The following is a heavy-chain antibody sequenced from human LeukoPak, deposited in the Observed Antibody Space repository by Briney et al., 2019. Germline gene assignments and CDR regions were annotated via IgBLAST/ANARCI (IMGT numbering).Heavy chain of an antibody. D-gene: IGHD3-22*01. V-gene: IGHV5-51*01. J-gene: IGHJ3*02. CDR3: ARVVVITGDAFDI. CDR2: IQPGDSDT. CDR1: GYSFTNYW. Sequence: KAGESLKISCKGSGYSFTNYWIGWVRQMPGKGLEWMGIIQPGDSDTRYSPSFQGQVTISADKSTSTAYLQWSSLKASDTAMYYCARVVVITGDAFDIRGQGTMVTVSS.